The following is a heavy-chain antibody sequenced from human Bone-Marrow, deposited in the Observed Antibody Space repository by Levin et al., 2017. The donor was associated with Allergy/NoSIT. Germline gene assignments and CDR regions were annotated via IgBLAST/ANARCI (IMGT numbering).Heavy chain of an antibody. V-gene: IGHV3-23*01. CDR3: AKSTSGYSYGNFDY. D-gene: IGHD5-18*01. Sequence: PGGSLRLSCAASGFTFSRYAMSWVRQAPGKGLEWVSSISTSGDNTYYADSVKGRFTISRDNSKNTLYLQMNSLRAEDTAVYYCAKSTSGYSYGNFDYWGQGTLVTVSS. J-gene: IGHJ4*02. CDR1: GFTFSRYA. CDR2: ISTSGDNT.